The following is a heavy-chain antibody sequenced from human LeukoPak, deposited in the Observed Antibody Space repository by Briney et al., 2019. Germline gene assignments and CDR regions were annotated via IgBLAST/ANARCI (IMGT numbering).Heavy chain of an antibody. D-gene: IGHD1-26*01. CDR3: ARGEWELLGGI. CDR2: IYYSGST. Sequence: SETLSLTCTVSGGSISSGDYYWSWIRQPPGKGLEWIGYIYYSGSTNYNPSLKSRVTISVDTSKNQFSLKLSSVTAADTAVYYCARGEWELLGGIWGQGTMVTVSS. V-gene: IGHV4-61*08. J-gene: IGHJ3*02. CDR1: GGSISSGDYY.